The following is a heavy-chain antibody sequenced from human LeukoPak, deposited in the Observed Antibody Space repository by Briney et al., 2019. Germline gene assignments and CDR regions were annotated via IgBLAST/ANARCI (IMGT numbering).Heavy chain of an antibody. CDR3: AKDRHMVTAAYYYYGMDV. CDR1: GFTFSSYG. V-gene: IGHV3-30*18. Sequence: GRSLRLSCAASGFTFSSYGMHWVRQAPGKGLEWVAVISYDGSNKYYADSVKGRFTISRDNSKNTLYLQMNSLRAEDTAVYYCAKDRHMVTAAYYYYGMDVWGQGTTVTVSS. J-gene: IGHJ6*02. CDR2: ISYDGSNK. D-gene: IGHD2-21*02.